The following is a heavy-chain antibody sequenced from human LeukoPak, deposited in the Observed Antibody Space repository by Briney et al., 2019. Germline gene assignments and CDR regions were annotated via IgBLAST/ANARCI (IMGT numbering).Heavy chain of an antibody. D-gene: IGHD6-13*01. J-gene: IGHJ5*02. CDR1: GYTFASYG. CDR3: ARDRVFDGRDSSWLFWFDP. CDR2: ISGYNGNT. V-gene: IGHV1-18*04. Sequence: AASVKVSCKASGYTFASYGITWVRQAPGQGLEWMGRISGYNGNTKYAQRFQGRVTMTTDTSTSTAYMELRSLRSDDTAVYYCARDRVFDGRDSSWLFWFDPWGQGTLVTVSS.